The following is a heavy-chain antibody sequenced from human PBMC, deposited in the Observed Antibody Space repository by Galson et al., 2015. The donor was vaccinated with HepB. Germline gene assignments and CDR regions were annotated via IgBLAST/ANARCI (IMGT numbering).Heavy chain of an antibody. Sequence: SVKVSCKASGYTFISYGISWVRQAPGQGLEWMGWISAYNGNTNYAQKLQGRVTMTTDTSTSTAYMELRSLRSDDTAVYYCAVAHPFYGDFYFDYWGQGTLVTVSS. CDR1: GYTFISYG. D-gene: IGHD4-17*01. J-gene: IGHJ4*02. CDR3: AVAHPFYGDFYFDY. CDR2: ISAYNGNT. V-gene: IGHV1-18*01.